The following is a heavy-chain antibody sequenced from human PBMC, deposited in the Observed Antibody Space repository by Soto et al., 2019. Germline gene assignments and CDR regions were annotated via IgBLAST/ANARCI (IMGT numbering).Heavy chain of an antibody. V-gene: IGHV1-69*01. CDR2: IIPIFGTA. Sequence: QVQLVQSGAEVKKPGSSVKVSCKASGGTFSSYAIDWVRQAPGQGLEWMGVIIPIFGTANYAQNFQGRFTITADESTNTAYLGLRSLRSEDTAVYYCARGVHYDNSGFYYFFWGQGTLVTVSS. J-gene: IGHJ4*02. D-gene: IGHD3-22*01. CDR1: GGTFSSYA. CDR3: ARGVHYDNSGFYYFF.